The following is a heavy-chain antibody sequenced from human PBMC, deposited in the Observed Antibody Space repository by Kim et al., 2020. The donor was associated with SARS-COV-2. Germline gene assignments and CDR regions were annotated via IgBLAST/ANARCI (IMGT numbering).Heavy chain of an antibody. Sequence: LKSRVTISVATSKNQFYLKLSSVTAADTAVYYCARVQGYCSGGSCYLFDYWGQGTLVTVSS. V-gene: IGHV4-30-2*05. D-gene: IGHD2-15*01. J-gene: IGHJ4*02. CDR3: ARVQGYCSGGSCYLFDY.